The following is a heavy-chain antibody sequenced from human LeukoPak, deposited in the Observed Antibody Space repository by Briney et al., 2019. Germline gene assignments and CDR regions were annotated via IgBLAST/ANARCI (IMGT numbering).Heavy chain of an antibody. CDR2: ITISSRYI. V-gene: IGHV3-21*01. D-gene: IGHD2-21*02. Sequence: PGGSLRLSCAASGFTFSSYTMNWVRQAPGKGLEWVSSITISSRYIYHADSVKGRFTISRDNAKNSLYLQMNSLRAEDTAVYYCARGTVTAPDYWGQGTLVTVSS. CDR3: ARGTVTAPDY. CDR1: GFTFSSYT. J-gene: IGHJ4*02.